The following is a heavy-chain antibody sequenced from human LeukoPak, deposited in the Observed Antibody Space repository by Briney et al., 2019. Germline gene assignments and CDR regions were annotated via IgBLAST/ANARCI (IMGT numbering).Heavy chain of an antibody. D-gene: IGHD3-22*01. CDR3: ARKSSGYYHDAFDI. Sequence: GGTLRLSCAASGFTFSSYGMSWVRQAPGKGLEWVSAISGSGGSTYYADSVKGRFTISRDNSKNTLYLQMNSLRAEDTAVYYCARKSSGYYHDAFDIWGQGTMVTVSS. V-gene: IGHV3-23*01. J-gene: IGHJ3*02. CDR2: ISGSGGST. CDR1: GFTFSSYG.